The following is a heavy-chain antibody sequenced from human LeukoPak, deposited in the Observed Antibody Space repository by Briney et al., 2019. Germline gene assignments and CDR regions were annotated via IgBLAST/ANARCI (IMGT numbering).Heavy chain of an antibody. V-gene: IGHV3-23*01. J-gene: IGHJ4*02. CDR2: ISGSGGST. D-gene: IGHD6-13*01. Sequence: GGSLRLSCAASGFTFSDYYMTWIRQAPGNGLEWVSAISGSGGSTYYADSVKGRFTISRDNSKNTPYLQMNSLRAEDTAVYYCAKDFAWYSSSWFYFDYWGQGTLVTVSS. CDR3: AKDFAWYSSSWFYFDY. CDR1: GFTFSDYY.